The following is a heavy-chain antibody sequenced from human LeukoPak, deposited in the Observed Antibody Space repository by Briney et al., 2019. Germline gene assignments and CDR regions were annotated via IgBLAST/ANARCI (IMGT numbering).Heavy chain of an antibody. CDR1: GYTFTSSA. D-gene: IGHD2/OR15-2a*01. J-gene: IGHJ5*02. CDR2: ISTYNGDT. Sequence: GASVKVSCKASGYTFTSSAIHWLRQAPGHRLEWLGWISTYNGDTKYAQRLQGRLTLTTDTSTGTAYMDLRSLRSDDTAVIYCARIRSNSWPPFPDHWGQGTLLIVSS. CDR3: ARIRSNSWPPFPDH. V-gene: IGHV1-18*01.